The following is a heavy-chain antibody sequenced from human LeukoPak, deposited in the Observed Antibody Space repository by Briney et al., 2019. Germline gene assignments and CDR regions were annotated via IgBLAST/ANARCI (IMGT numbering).Heavy chain of an antibody. Sequence: GASVKVSCKASGYTFIDYYIHWVRQAPGPGLESLGWINPNIGDTNYAQKFQGRVTMTRDTSITTAYMELSRLRSDDTAVYYCASVTWSDKFSDFDYWGEGTLVTVSS. CDR3: ASVTWSDKFSDFDY. J-gene: IGHJ4*02. V-gene: IGHV1-2*02. D-gene: IGHD3-3*01. CDR1: GYTFIDYY. CDR2: INPNIGDT.